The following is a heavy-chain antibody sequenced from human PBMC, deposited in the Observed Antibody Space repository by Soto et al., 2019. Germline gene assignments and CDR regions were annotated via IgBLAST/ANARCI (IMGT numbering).Heavy chain of an antibody. CDR2: ISGNSGST. J-gene: IGHJ4*02. Sequence: PGGSLRLSCAASGFTFSNYAMNWVRQAPGKGLEWVSAISGNSGSTYYADSVKGRFTISRDNSKNTLFLQMNSLRAEDTALYYCAKDHSRSRSIVVVVGGTFDYWGQGTPVTVSS. CDR1: GFTFSNYA. CDR3: AKDHSRSRSIVVVVGGTFDY. V-gene: IGHV3-23*01. D-gene: IGHD2-15*01.